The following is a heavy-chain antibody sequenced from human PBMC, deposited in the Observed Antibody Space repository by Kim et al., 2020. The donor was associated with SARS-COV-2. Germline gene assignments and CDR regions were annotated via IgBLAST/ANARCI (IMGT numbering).Heavy chain of an antibody. J-gene: IGHJ4*02. V-gene: IGHV3-9*01. D-gene: IGHD4-17*01. Sequence: GGSLRLSCVASGFTFDDYAMHWVRQAPGKGLEWVSGISWDSGSIGYADSVKGRFTISRDNAKNSLYLQMNSLRAEDTAMYYCAKDGDDYGDYGAKEDAYLDYGGQGTLVSVSS. CDR3: AKDGDDYGDYGAKEDAYLDY. CDR2: ISWDSGSI. CDR1: GFTFDDYA.